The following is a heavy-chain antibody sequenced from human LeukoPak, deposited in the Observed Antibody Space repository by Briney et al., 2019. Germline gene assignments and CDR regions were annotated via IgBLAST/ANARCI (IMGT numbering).Heavy chain of an antibody. CDR2: ISWNSGSI. J-gene: IGHJ2*01. Sequence: PGRSLRLSCAASGFTFDDYAMRWVRQAPGKGLEWVSGISWNSGSIGYADSVKGRFTISRDNAKNSLYLQMNSLRAEDTALYYCAKTTVTHPEYWYFDLWGRGTLVTVSS. V-gene: IGHV3-9*01. D-gene: IGHD4-17*01. CDR3: AKTTVTHPEYWYFDL. CDR1: GFTFDDYA.